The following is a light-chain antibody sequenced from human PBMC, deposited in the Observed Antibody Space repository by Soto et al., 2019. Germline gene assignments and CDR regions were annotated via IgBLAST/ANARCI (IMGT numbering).Light chain of an antibody. Sequence: DIVLAQSPATLSLSPGERATLSCRASQSVSRDFAWYQQKPGQAPRLLIYDASNRATGIPARFSGSGSGTDFTLTINSLQHEDFAVYYCQHRHNFGPGTKLDFK. V-gene: IGKV3-11*01. CDR2: DAS. J-gene: IGKJ3*01. CDR1: QSVSRD. CDR3: QHRHN.